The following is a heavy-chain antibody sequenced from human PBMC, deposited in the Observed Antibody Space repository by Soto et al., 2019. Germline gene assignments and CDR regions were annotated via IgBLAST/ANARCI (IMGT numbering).Heavy chain of an antibody. Sequence: GSVKVSCKASGYTFTSYFIHWVRQAPGQGLEWMGIINPSGGSPSYSQNFQGRVTITADESTNTAYMELSTLRSEDTAMYYCARGGSGYVWFNEFWGQGSLVTVSS. J-gene: IGHJ4*02. CDR3: ARGGSGYVWFNEF. V-gene: IGHV1-46*01. CDR1: GYTFTSYF. D-gene: IGHD5-12*01. CDR2: INPSGGSP.